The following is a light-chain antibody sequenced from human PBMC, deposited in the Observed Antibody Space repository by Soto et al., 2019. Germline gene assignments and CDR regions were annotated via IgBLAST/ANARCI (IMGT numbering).Light chain of an antibody. V-gene: IGKV1-39*01. CDR2: AAS. Sequence: DIQMTQSPSSLSASVGDRVTITCRASQNIIFYLNWYQQKIGKPPKLLISAASNLQSGVPSRFSGSGSGTDFTLTMSNLQPEDFATYFCQQSYTTPVYSFGHGTKVDIK. J-gene: IGKJ2*01. CDR3: QQSYTTPVYS. CDR1: QNIIFY.